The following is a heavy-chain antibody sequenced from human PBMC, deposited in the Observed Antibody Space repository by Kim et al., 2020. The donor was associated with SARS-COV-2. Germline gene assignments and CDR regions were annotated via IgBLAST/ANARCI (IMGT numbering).Heavy chain of an antibody. J-gene: IGHJ4*02. V-gene: IGHV4-34*01. CDR1: GGSFSGYY. D-gene: IGHD4-17*01. CDR2: INHSGST. CDR3: ARDLKVPDYGDYGRGEAFDY. Sequence: SETLSLTCAVYGGSFSGYYWSWIRQPPGKGLEWIGEINHSGSTNYNPSLKSRVTISVDTSKNQFSLKLSSVTAADTAVYYCARDLKVPDYGDYGRGEAFDYWGQGTLVTVSS.